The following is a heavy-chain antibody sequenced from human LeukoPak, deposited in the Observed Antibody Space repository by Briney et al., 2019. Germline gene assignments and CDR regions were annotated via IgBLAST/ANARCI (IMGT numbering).Heavy chain of an antibody. J-gene: IGHJ4*02. CDR3: ARDLGRTYYYGSGSYSH. Sequence: GGSLRLSCAASGFTFSNYAMNWVRQAPGKGLEWVAVISYDGSNKYYADSVKGRFTISRDNSKNTLYLQMNSLRAEDTAVYYCARDLGRTYYYGSGSYSHWGQGTLVTVSS. V-gene: IGHV3-30-3*01. CDR2: ISYDGSNK. D-gene: IGHD3-10*01. CDR1: GFTFSNYA.